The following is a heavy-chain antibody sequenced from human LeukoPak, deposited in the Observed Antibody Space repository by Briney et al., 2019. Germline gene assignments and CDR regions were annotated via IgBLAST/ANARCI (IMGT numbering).Heavy chain of an antibody. CDR3: ARHYSSSSVSYYYYMDV. J-gene: IGHJ6*03. Sequence: SETLSLTCTVSGGSISSSRYYWGWIRQPPGKGLEWIGSIYYSGSTYYNPSLKSRVTISVDTSKNQFSLKLSSVTAADTAVYYCARHYSSSSVSYYYYMDVWGKGTTVTVSS. D-gene: IGHD6-6*01. CDR2: IYYSGST. V-gene: IGHV4-39*01. CDR1: GGSISSSRYY.